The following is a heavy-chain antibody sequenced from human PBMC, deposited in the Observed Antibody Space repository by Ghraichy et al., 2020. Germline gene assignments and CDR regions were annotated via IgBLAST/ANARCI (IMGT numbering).Heavy chain of an antibody. J-gene: IGHJ4*02. CDR1: GFTFSSHC. V-gene: IGHV3-7*01. D-gene: IGHD6-13*01. Sequence: GGSLRLSCAASGFTFSSHCMSWVRQAPGKGLEWVANINQDGSEIYYVDSVKGRFTISRDNSKNSLYLQMNSLRAEDTAVYYCARSIAVASDYWRQGTLVTASS. CDR2: INQDGSEI. CDR3: ARSIAVASDY.